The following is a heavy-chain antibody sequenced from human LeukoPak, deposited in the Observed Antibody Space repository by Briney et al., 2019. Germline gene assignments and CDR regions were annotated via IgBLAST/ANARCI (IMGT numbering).Heavy chain of an antibody. CDR3: ARAPVVAAPYFDC. V-gene: IGHV4-59*01. Sequence: SETLSLTCTVSGGSISSYHWSWIRQPPGKGLEWIGYIYYSGSTNYNPSLKSRGTISVDTSKNQFSLKLSSVTAADTAVYYCARAPVVAAPYFDCWGQGTLVTVSS. CDR1: GGSISSYH. CDR2: IYYSGST. D-gene: IGHD2-15*01. J-gene: IGHJ4*02.